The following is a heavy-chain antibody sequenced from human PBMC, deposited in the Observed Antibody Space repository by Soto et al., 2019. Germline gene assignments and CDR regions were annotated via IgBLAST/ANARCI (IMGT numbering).Heavy chain of an antibody. CDR2: ISYDGSNK. J-gene: IGHJ6*02. CDR1: GFTFSSYA. V-gene: IGHV3-30-3*01. CDR3: ARDEIRFSWAYGMDV. Sequence: QVQLVESGGGVVQPGRSLRLSCAASGFTFSSYAMHWVRQAPGKGLEWVAVISYDGSNKYYADSVKGRFTISRDNFKNSLYLQMNSLRAEDTAVYYCARDEIRFSWAYGMDVWGQGTTVTVS. D-gene: IGHD3-3*01.